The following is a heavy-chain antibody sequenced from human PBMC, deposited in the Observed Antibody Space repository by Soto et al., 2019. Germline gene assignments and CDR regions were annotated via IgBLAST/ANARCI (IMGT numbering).Heavy chain of an antibody. V-gene: IGHV1-3*01. D-gene: IGHD6-13*01. Sequence: ASVKVSCKASGYTFTSYAMHWVRQAPGQRLEWMGWINAGNGNTKYSQKFQGRVTITRDTSASTAYMELSSLRSEDTAVYYCARDSGSSSWYVTPGDWFDPWGQGTLVTVSS. CDR2: INAGNGNT. CDR3: ARDSGSSSWYVTPGDWFDP. J-gene: IGHJ5*02. CDR1: GYTFTSYA.